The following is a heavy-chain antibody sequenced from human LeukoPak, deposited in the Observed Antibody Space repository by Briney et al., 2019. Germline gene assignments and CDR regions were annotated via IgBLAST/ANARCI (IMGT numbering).Heavy chain of an antibody. Sequence: GESLKISCDGSGYSFTSYWIAWVRQMPGKGLEWMGIIYPGDSDTRYSPSFQGQVTMSADKSISTVYLQWSSLKASDSAMYYCARAFLSDGGGADWGQGTLVTVSS. CDR2: IYPGDSDT. CDR1: GYSFTSYW. J-gene: IGHJ4*02. CDR3: ARAFLSDGGGAD. D-gene: IGHD3-16*01. V-gene: IGHV5-51*01.